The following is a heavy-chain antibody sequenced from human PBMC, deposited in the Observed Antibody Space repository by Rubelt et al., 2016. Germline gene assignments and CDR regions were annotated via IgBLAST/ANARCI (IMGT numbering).Heavy chain of an antibody. Sequence: QVQLVQSGAEVKKPGASVKVSCKASGYTFTSYAMHWVRQAPGQRLEWMGGINAGNGNTKYSQKFQCRVTITRDTSASTAYMELSSLRSEDTAVYYCARSKDTAMVTDADWYFDLWGRGTLVTVSS. J-gene: IGHJ2*01. CDR1: GYTFTSYA. CDR2: INAGNGNT. CDR3: ARSKDTAMVTDADWYFDL. V-gene: IGHV1-3*01. D-gene: IGHD5-18*01.